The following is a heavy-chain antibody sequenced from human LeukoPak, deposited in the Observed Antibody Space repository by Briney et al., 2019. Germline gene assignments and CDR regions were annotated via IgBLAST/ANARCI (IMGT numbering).Heavy chain of an antibody. CDR3: AKPAPHLLYYFDC. J-gene: IGHJ4*02. D-gene: IGHD1-26*01. CDR2: IKQDCSTK. Sequence: GGSLRLSCAASEFTFSRYWMSWVRQAPGKGLEWVANIKQDCSTKYYLDSVKGRLTVSRDNAKNSVFLQINSLRAEDTAVYYCAKPAPHLLYYFDCWGQGTLVTVSS. V-gene: IGHV3-7*03. CDR1: EFTFSRYW.